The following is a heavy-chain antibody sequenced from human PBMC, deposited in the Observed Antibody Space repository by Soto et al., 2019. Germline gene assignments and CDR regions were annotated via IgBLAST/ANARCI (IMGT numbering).Heavy chain of an antibody. CDR1: GGTFSSYA. Sequence: GASVKVSCKASGGTFSSYAISWVRQAPGQGLEWMGGIIPIFGTADYAQKFQGRVTITADESTSTAYMELSSLRSEDTAVYYCAQADSSSSVYFDYWGQGTLVTVSS. CDR2: IIPIFGTA. J-gene: IGHJ4*02. D-gene: IGHD6-6*01. V-gene: IGHV1-69*13. CDR3: AQADSSSSVYFDY.